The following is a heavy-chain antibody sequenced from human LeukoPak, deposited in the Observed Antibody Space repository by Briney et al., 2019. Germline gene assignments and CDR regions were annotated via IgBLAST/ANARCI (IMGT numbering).Heavy chain of an antibody. CDR2: ISGGGDI. J-gene: IGHJ4*02. D-gene: IGHD3-10*01. Sequence: GGSLRLSCAASGFTVSSNYMSWVRQAPGKGLEWVSLISGGGDIHYTDSVKGRFTISRDNSKNTVYLQMDSLRAEDTAVYYCASEVWFGEPHWGQGTLVTVSS. CDR3: ASEVWFGEPH. V-gene: IGHV3-66*01. CDR1: GFTVSSNY.